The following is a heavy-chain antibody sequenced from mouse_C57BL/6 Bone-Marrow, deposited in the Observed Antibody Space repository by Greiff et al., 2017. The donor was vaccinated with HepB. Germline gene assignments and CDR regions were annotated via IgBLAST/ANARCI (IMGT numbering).Heavy chain of an antibody. J-gene: IGHJ2*01. CDR2: IYPGDGDT. CDR3: ARECYYSNYFDY. D-gene: IGHD2-5*01. Sequence: VQLQQSGAELVKPGASVKISCKASGYAFSSYWMNWVKQRPGKGLEWIGQIYPGDGDTNYNGKFKGKATLTADKSSSTAYMQLSSLTSEDSAVYFCARECYYSNYFDYWGQGTTLTVSS. CDR1: GYAFSSYW. V-gene: IGHV1-80*01.